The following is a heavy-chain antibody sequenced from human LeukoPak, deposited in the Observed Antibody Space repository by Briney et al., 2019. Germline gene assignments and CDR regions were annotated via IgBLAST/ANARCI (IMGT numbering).Heavy chain of an antibody. J-gene: IGHJ4*02. CDR1: GLTFSSYS. V-gene: IGHV3-7*01. CDR3: ARLADY. CDR2: IKEDGSEK. Sequence: GGSLRLSCAVSGLTFSSYSMSWVRQAPGKGLEWVATIKEDGSEKYYVDSVKGRFTISRDNTKNSLYLQMNSLRAEDTAVYYCARLADYWGQGALVTVSS.